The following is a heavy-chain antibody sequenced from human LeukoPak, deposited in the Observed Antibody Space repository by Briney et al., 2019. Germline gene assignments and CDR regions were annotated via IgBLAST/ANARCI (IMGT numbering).Heavy chain of an antibody. Sequence: GGSLRLSCAASGFTFSSDWMHWVRQSPGKGLVWVSRISGDGSSTSYADSVKGRFTISRDNAKNTLYLQMNSLRAEDTAVYYCARGLTGYYGYFEYWGQGILVTVSS. CDR3: ARGLTGYYGYFEY. D-gene: IGHD3-9*01. V-gene: IGHV3-74*01. J-gene: IGHJ4*02. CDR2: ISGDGSST. CDR1: GFTFSSDW.